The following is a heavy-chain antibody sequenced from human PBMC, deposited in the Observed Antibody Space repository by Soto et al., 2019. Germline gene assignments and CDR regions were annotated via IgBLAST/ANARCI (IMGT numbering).Heavy chain of an antibody. CDR1: GGSISSGGYY. CDR2: IYYSGST. J-gene: IGHJ4*02. Sequence: LSLTCTVSGGSISSGGYYWSWIRQHPGKGLEWIGYIYYSGSTYYNPSLKSRVTISVDTSKNQFSLKLSSVTAADTAVYYCARARIQYSSSSGFDYWGQGTLVTVSS. D-gene: IGHD6-6*01. CDR3: ARARIQYSSSSGFDY. V-gene: IGHV4-31*03.